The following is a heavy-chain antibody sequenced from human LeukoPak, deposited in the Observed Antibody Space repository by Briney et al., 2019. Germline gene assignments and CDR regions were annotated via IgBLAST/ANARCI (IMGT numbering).Heavy chain of an antibody. V-gene: IGHV3-30-3*01. CDR2: ISYDGSNK. CDR3: ARGGDSGGYYVPPPA. D-gene: IGHD3-22*01. J-gene: IGHJ5*02. CDR1: GFTFSSYA. Sequence: PGGSLRLSCAASGFTFSSYAMPWVRQAPGKGLEWVAVISYDGSNKYYADSVKGRFTISRDNSKNTLYLQMNSLRAEDTAVYYCARGGDSGGYYVPPPAWGQGTLVTVSP.